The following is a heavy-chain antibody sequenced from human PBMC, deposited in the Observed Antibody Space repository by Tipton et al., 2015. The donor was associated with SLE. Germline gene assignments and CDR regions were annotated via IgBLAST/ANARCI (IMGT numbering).Heavy chain of an antibody. CDR2: INHSGST. J-gene: IGHJ6*02. Sequence: TLSLTCAVYGGSFSGYYWSWIRQPPGKGLEWIGEINHSGSTNYNPSLKSRVTISVDTSKNQFSLKLSSVTAADTAVYYCAGGRITIFGVVIRYYYYGMDVWGQGTTVTVSS. CDR3: AGGRITIFGVVIRYYYYGMDV. CDR1: GGSFSGYY. V-gene: IGHV4-34*01. D-gene: IGHD3-3*01.